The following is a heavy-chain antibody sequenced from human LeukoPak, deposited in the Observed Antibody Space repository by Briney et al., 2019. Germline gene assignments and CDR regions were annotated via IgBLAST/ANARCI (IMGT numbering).Heavy chain of an antibody. Sequence: GGSLRLSCSASGITLGDYAVSWVRQAPGKGLEWVSFIRVKAFGRTTEYAASVRGRFTISRDDSNNIAYLQMDSLKTEDRAVYFCTRDHNNVFDYWGQGTLVTVSS. V-gene: IGHV3-49*04. J-gene: IGHJ4*02. D-gene: IGHD1-14*01. CDR3: TRDHNNVFDY. CDR1: GITLGDYA. CDR2: IRVKAFGRTT.